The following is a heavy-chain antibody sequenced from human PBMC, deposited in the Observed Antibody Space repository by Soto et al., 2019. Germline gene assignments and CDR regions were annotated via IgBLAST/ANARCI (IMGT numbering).Heavy chain of an antibody. J-gene: IGHJ4*02. D-gene: IGHD4-17*01. CDR1: GFTFSSYW. CDR2: INQDGSEK. Sequence: GGSLRLSCAASGFTFSSYWMNWVRQAPGKGLEWVANINQDGSEKYYVDSVKGRFTISRDNANSSLCLQMNSLRAEDTAVYYCARGKGDTVTTSLRPFDYWGQGTLVTVSS. CDR3: ARGKGDTVTTSLRPFDY. V-gene: IGHV3-7*01.